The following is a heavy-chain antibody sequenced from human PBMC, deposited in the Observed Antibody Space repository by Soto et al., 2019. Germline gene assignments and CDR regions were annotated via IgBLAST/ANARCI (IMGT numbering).Heavy chain of an antibody. J-gene: IGHJ4*02. Sequence: SETLSLTCAVSGGSFTSNNWWTWVRQPPGQGLEWIGEIYRTGSTNYNPSLKSRVTISLDKSEKQISLKVTSLTAADTAVYYCASRDPGTSVDYWGQGTLVTVS. CDR2: IYRTGST. D-gene: IGHD1-7*01. V-gene: IGHV4-4*02. CDR1: GGSFTSNNW. CDR3: ASRDPGTSVDY.